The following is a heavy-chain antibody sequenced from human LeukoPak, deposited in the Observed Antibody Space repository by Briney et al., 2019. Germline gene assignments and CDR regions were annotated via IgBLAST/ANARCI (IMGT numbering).Heavy chain of an antibody. CDR3: AREAVHYGSGSHDY. J-gene: IGHJ4*02. CDR2: MHSCGST. Sequence: SSETLSLTCTVSGGSISSYYWSWIRQPAGKGLEWIGRMHSCGSTNYNPSIKSRVTMSLDTSKNQFSLKVDSVTAADTAMYYCAREAVHYGSGSHDYWGQGTLVAVSS. D-gene: IGHD3-10*01. V-gene: IGHV4-4*07. CDR1: GGSISSYY.